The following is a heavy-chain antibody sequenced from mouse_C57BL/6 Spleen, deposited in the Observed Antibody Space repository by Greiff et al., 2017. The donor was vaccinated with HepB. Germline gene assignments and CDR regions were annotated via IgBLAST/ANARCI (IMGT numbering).Heavy chain of an antibody. V-gene: IGHV1-62-2*01. D-gene: IGHD1-1*01. CDR2: FYPGSGSI. CDR3: ARHEESLYYYGSSGAFDY. Sequence: VKLQESGAELVKPGASVKLSCKASGYTFTEYTIHWVKQRSGQGLEWIGWFYPGSGSIKYNEKFKDKATLTADKSSSTVYMELSRLTSEDSAVYFCARHEESLYYYGSSGAFDYWGQGTTLTVSS. CDR1: GYTFTEYT. J-gene: IGHJ2*01.